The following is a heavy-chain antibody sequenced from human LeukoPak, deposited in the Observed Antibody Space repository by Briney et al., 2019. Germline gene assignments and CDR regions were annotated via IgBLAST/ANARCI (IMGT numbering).Heavy chain of an antibody. D-gene: IGHD3-22*01. J-gene: IGHJ4*02. CDR3: ARSKMGSSGYYLDY. Sequence: GGSLRLSCAASGFTFDDYGMSWVRQAPGKGPEWVSGINWNGGSTGYADSVKGRFTISRDNAKNSLYLQMNSLRDEDTALYYCARSKMGSSGYYLDYWGQGTLVTVSS. CDR1: GFTFDDYG. V-gene: IGHV3-20*04. CDR2: INWNGGST.